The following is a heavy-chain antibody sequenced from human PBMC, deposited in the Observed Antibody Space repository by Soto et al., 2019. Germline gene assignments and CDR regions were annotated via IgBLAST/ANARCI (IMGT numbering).Heavy chain of an antibody. D-gene: IGHD3-10*01. CDR3: VKNSGWFNT. J-gene: IGHJ5*02. CDR2: IDGSGGIT. Sequence: WGSLRLSCAASGFTFFTTDMIWFRQAPGEGLEWVSTIDGSGGITYYADSVKGRFTISRDNSRNTVYLQMNSLRGDDTALYYCVKNSGWFNTWGQGALVTVS. V-gene: IGHV3-23*01. CDR1: GFTFFTTD.